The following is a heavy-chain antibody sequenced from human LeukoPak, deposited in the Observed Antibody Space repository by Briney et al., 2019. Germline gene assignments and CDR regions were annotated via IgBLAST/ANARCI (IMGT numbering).Heavy chain of an antibody. CDR1: GFTFSDYY. CDR2: ISSSSSYI. V-gene: IGHV3-11*06. CDR3: ARDKRGSSSSQALDY. J-gene: IGHJ4*02. Sequence: GGSLRLSCAASGFTFSDYYMSWIRQAPGKGLEWVSSISSSSSYIYYADSVKGRFTISRDNAKNSLYLQMNSLRAEDTAVYYCARDKRGSSSSQALDYWGQGTLVTVSS. D-gene: IGHD6-6*01.